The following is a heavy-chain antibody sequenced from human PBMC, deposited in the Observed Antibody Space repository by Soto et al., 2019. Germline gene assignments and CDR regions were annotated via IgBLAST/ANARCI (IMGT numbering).Heavy chain of an antibody. CDR2: SYSGGTT. D-gene: IGHD4-17*01. J-gene: IGHJ3*02. CDR1: GFTVSSYS. CDR3: ARSLVTTHACDI. V-gene: IGHV3-66*01. Sequence: EVQLVESGGGLVQPGGSLRLSCAASGFTVSSYSMSWVRQAPGKGLEWVSVSYSGGTTYYAESVKGRFTISRDNSKNTLYLQMNSLRAEDTAVYYCARSLVTTHACDIWGQGTMVTVSS.